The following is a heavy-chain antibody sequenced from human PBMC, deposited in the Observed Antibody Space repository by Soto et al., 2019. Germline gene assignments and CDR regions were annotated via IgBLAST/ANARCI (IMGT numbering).Heavy chain of an antibody. D-gene: IGHD3-3*01. CDR3: ARDSSEYYDFWSGYSIKGMDV. J-gene: IGHJ6*02. V-gene: IGHV3-30-3*01. Sequence: QVQLVESGGGVVQPGRSLRLSCAASGFTFSSYAMHWVRQAPGKGLEWVAVISYDGSNKYYAVSVKGRFTISRDNSKKSLYLQMNSLRAEDTAVYYCARDSSEYYDFWSGYSIKGMDVWGQGTTVTVSS. CDR2: ISYDGSNK. CDR1: GFTFSSYA.